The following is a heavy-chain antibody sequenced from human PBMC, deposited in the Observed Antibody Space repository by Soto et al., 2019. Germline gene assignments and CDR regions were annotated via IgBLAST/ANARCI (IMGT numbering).Heavy chain of an antibody. J-gene: IGHJ5*02. V-gene: IGHV4-4*07. CDR3: ARGNWNDDWFDP. D-gene: IGHD1-20*01. CDR1: GRSLRCYY. CDR2: MYTSGST. Sequence: SHTLSPACTVPGRSLRCYYWSWIRQPAGKGLEWIGRMYTSGSTHYNPSLKSRVTMSGDTSKNQFSLRLSPVTAADTAVYYCARGNWNDDWFDPWGQGTLVTVSS.